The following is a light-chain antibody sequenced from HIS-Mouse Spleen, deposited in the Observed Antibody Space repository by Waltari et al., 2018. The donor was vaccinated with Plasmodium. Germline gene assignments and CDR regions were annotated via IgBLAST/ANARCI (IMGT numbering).Light chain of an antibody. Sequence: DIPMTQSPSSLSASAGDTVTITCRASQSISSYLNWYQQKPGKAPKLLIYAASSLQSGVPSRFSGSGSGTDFTLTISSLQPEDFATYYCQQSYSTPWTFGQGTKVEIK. CDR1: QSISSY. V-gene: IGKV1-39*01. CDR3: QQSYSTPWT. CDR2: AAS. J-gene: IGKJ1*01.